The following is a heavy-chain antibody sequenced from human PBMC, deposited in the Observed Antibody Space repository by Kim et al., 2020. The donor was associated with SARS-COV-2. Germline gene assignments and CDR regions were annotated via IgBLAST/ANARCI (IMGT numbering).Heavy chain of an antibody. J-gene: IGHJ5*02. Sequence: GGSLRLSCAASGFTFSNSGMHWVRQAPGKGLEGVAVIWYDDSNKKYDESLKGRLTISRDNSRNTLYLQMNSLRPEYTSVYYCVRAQGATSLGWFDPWGQGTLVTVSS. D-gene: IGHD1-26*01. CDR2: IWYDDSNK. V-gene: IGHV3-33*01. CDR3: VRAQGATSLGWFDP. CDR1: GFTFSNSG.